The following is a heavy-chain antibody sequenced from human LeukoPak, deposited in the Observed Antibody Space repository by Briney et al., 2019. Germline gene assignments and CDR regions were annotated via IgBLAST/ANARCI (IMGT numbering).Heavy chain of an antibody. V-gene: IGHV4-59*13. D-gene: IGHD5-24*01. CDR2: IYYSGST. Sequence: PSETLSLTCTVSGGSISSYYWSWIRQPLGKGLEWIGYIYYSGSTNYNPSLKSRVTISVDTSKNQFSLKLSSVTAADTAVYYCARTDGDGYNPNWFDPWGQGTLVTVSS. CDR3: ARTDGDGYNPNWFDP. J-gene: IGHJ5*02. CDR1: GGSISSYY.